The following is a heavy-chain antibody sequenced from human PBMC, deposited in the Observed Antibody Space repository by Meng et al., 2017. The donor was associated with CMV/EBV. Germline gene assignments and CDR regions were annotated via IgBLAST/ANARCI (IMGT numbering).Heavy chain of an antibody. D-gene: IGHD2-2*01. J-gene: IGHJ4*02. V-gene: IGHV4-34*01. CDR2: INHSGST. CDR3: ARGWGADIVVVPAAQKIFDY. CDR1: FSGYY. Sequence: FSGYYWSWIRQPPGKGLEWIGEINHSGSTNYNPPLKSRVTISVDTSKNQFSLKLSSVTAADTAVYYCARGWGADIVVVPAAQKIFDYWGQGTLVTVSS.